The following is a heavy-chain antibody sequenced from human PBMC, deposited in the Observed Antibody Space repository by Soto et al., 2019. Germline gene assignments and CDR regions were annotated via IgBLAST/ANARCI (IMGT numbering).Heavy chain of an antibody. J-gene: IGHJ4*02. V-gene: IGHV3-23*01. CDR3: AKEKSSDSNFDY. D-gene: IGHD6-6*01. CDR2: ISGSGSDT. CDR1: GFTFRNYA. Sequence: GGSLRLSCAASGFTFRNYAMSWVRQSPGKGLEWVAAISGSGSDTYYADSVKGRFTISRDNSKNTLYVQLTSVRAEDSAIYYCAKEKSSDSNFDYWGQGTLVTVSS.